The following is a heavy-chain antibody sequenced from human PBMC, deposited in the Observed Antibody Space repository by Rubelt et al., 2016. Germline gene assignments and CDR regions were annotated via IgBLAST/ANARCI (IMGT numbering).Heavy chain of an antibody. CDR2: IIPVFGRT. CDR3: ARIKEDWFDP. CDR1: GDIFNNYV. V-gene: IGHV1-69*01. J-gene: IGHJ5*02. Sequence: QEQLVQSGAEVKKPGSSVKVSCKASGDIFNNYVISWVRQAPGQGLEWMGGIIPVFGRTYSAQKFQGRVTMTADESTSTAYMELSSLRSDDTAVYYCARIKEDWFDPWGQGTLVTVSS.